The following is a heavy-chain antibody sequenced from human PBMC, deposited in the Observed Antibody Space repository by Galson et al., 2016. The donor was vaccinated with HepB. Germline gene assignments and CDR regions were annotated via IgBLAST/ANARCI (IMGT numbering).Heavy chain of an antibody. D-gene: IGHD3-10*01. V-gene: IGHV3-9*01. CDR2: ITWDSSSI. J-gene: IGHJ4*02. CDR1: GFNFDDFA. CDR3: AKDRSYASGSYNGGDFHY. Sequence: SLRLSCAGSGFNFDDFAMHWVRQSPEKGLEWVAGITWDSSSIGYGDSVKGRFIISRDNAKNSLYLEMNNLSVEDTAFYYCAKDRSYASGSYNGGDFHYWGQGTLVTVSS.